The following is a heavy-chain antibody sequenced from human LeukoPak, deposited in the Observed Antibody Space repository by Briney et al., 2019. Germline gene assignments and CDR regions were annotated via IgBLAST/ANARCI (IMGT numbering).Heavy chain of an antibody. CDR2: INPNSGGT. V-gene: IGHV1-2*06. Sequence: GASVKVSCKASGGTFSSYAISWVRQAPGQGLEWMGRINPNSGGTNYAQKFQGRVTMTRDTSISTAYMELSRLRSDDTAVYYCARGITIFGVVSNLLLSWGQGTLVSVSS. CDR1: GGTFSSYA. CDR3: ARGITIFGVVSNLLLS. D-gene: IGHD3-3*01. J-gene: IGHJ5*02.